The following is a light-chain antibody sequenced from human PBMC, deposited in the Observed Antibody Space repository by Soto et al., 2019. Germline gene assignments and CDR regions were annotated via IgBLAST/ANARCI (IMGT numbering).Light chain of an antibody. Sequence: EIVLTQSPGTLSLSPGERATLSCRASQSVSSSYLAWYQQKPGQAPRLLIYGASSRATGIPDWFSGSGSGTAFTLTISRLEPEDFAVYYCQQYDSSLLFTFGPGTKVDIK. CDR3: QQYDSSLLFT. CDR2: GAS. J-gene: IGKJ3*01. CDR1: QSVSSSY. V-gene: IGKV3-20*01.